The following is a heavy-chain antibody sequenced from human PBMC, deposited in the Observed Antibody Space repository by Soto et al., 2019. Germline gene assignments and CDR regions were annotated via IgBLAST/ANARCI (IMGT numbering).Heavy chain of an antibody. V-gene: IGHV1-69*06. J-gene: IGHJ4*02. CDR3: VATWGRGAFDY. Sequence: QVQLVQSGAEVKKPGFSVKVSCKASGGTFSSYAISWVRQAPGQGLEWMGGIILIFGTANYAQKFQDRVTITAHKSTSTAYMELSSLRSEGTAVYYCVATWGRGAFDYWGQGTLVTVSS. CDR2: IILIFGTA. CDR1: GGTFSSYA. D-gene: IGHD7-27*01.